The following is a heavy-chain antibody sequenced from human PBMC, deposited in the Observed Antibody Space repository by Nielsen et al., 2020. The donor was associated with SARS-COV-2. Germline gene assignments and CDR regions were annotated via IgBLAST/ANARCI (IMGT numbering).Heavy chain of an antibody. CDR3: ARGGGHIVVVPAAIRGGWFDP. J-gene: IGHJ5*02. Sequence: WVRQAPGQGLEWMGRINPNSGGTNYAQKFQGRVTMTRDTSTSTVYMELSSLRSEDTAVYYCARGGGHIVVVPAAIRGGWFDPWGQGTLVTVSS. CDR2: INPNSGGT. V-gene: IGHV1-2*06. D-gene: IGHD2-2*01.